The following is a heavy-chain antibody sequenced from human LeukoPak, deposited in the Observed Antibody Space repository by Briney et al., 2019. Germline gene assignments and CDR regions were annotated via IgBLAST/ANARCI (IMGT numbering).Heavy chain of an antibody. Sequence: SETLSLTCTVSDVSTNTVNYYWGWVRQSPGKGLEWIGSVYNTGGVYYNSSLESRVTISVDPSQKEFSLKLRSVTAADTAVYYGVLMPGYWGQGTLVTVSS. CDR3: VLMPGY. D-gene: IGHD3-16*01. V-gene: IGHV4-39*01. CDR1: DVSTNTVNYY. CDR2: VYNTGGV. J-gene: IGHJ4*02.